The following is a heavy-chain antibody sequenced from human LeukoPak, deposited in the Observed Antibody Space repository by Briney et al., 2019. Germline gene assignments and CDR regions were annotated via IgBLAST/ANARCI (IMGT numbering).Heavy chain of an antibody. CDR2: IRYDGSNK. J-gene: IGHJ4*02. D-gene: IGHD6-13*01. V-gene: IGHV3-30*02. CDR1: GFTFSSYW. Sequence: GGSLRLSCAASGFTFSSYWMSWVRQAPGKGLEWVAFIRYDGSNKYYADSVKGRFTISRDNSKNTLYLQMNSLRAEDTAVYYCAKDIYRSMAAAGTVDYWGQGTLVTVSS. CDR3: AKDIYRSMAAAGTVDY.